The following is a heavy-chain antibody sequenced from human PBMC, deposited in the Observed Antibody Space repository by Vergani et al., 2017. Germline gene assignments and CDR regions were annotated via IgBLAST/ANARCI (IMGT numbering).Heavy chain of an antibody. CDR1: GGSITSYY. CDR3: AREDPYGVYFDH. Sequence: QVQLQESGPGLVKPSETLSLTCTVSGGSITSYYWGWIRQPAGKGLEWIVRIYTSGSTNYNPSLKSRVTMSLDTSSNQFSLRLSSVTAADTAVYYCAREDPYGVYFDHWGQGTLVTVAS. V-gene: IGHV4-4*07. D-gene: IGHD4-17*01. J-gene: IGHJ4*02. CDR2: IYTSGST.